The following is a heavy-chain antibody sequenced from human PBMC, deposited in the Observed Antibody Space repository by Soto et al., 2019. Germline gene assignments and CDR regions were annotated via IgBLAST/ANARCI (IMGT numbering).Heavy chain of an antibody. V-gene: IGHV1-69*13. CDR3: ARDQNLYFDY. CDR1: GSTFSCYG. CDR2: IIPIFGTA. J-gene: IGHJ4*02. Sequence: SVKVSCQASGSTFSCYGISWVRQAPGQGLEWMGGIIPIFGTANYAQKFQGRVTITADESTSTAYMELSSLRSEDTAVYYCARDQNLYFDYWGQGTLVTVSS.